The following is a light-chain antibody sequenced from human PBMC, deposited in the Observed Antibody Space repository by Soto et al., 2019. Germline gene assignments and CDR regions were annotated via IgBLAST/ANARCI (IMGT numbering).Light chain of an antibody. V-gene: IGKV1-39*01. CDR3: QQSYSIFWT. CDR1: QSISSS. J-gene: IGKJ1*01. CDR2: AAR. Sequence: DIQMTQSPSSLSASVGDRVSITCRASQSISSSLNWYQQKPGKAPKIAIYAARSLQSGVPSRFSGSGSGTDFSLTISSLQPEDFATYYCQQSYSIFWTFGQGTKVEI.